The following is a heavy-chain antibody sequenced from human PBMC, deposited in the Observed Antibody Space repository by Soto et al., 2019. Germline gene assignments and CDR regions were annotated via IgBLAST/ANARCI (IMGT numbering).Heavy chain of an antibody. Sequence: EVQLVESGGGLVQPGGYLRLSCAASGFTVSSDYMSWVRQAPGKGLEWVSLIYSDGSTYYADSVKGRFTISRDNSMNTLYLQMISLRAEDTAVYYCARGYSHGTWGYYYYGMDVWGQGTTVTVSS. V-gene: IGHV3-66*01. D-gene: IGHD5-18*01. CDR3: ARGYSHGTWGYYYYGMDV. CDR2: IYSDGST. J-gene: IGHJ6*02. CDR1: GFTVSSDY.